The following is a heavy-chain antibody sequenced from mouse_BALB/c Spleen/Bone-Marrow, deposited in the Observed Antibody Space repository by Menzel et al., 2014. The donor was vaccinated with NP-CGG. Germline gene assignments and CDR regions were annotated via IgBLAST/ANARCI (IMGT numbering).Heavy chain of an antibody. CDR3: ARDHCYGRDWYFDV. D-gene: IGHD1-1*02. CDR2: SRNKANDYTT. J-gene: IGHJ1*01. Sequence: EVKVVESGGGLVQPGGSLRLSCATSGFTFSDFYMEWVRQPPGKRLEWIAASRNKANDYTTEYSASVKGRFIVSRDTSQSTPSLQMKALREEGTVIYYCARDHCYGRDWYFDVWGAGTTVTVSS. V-gene: IGHV7-1*02. CDR1: GFTFSDFY.